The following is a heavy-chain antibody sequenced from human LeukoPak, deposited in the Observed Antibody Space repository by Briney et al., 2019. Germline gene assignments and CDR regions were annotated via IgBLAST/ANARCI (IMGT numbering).Heavy chain of an antibody. J-gene: IGHJ4*02. Sequence: SQTLSLTCAISGDSVSSNSAAWNWIRQSPSRGLEWLGRTYYRSKWYNNYAVSVKSRITINPDTSKNQFSLQLNSVTPEERVVYYFARASSDGQQLEDFDSWGQGTWSPSPQ. D-gene: IGHD6-13*01. CDR3: ARASSDGQQLEDFDS. CDR2: TYYRSKWYN. V-gene: IGHV6-1*01. CDR1: GDSVSSNSAA.